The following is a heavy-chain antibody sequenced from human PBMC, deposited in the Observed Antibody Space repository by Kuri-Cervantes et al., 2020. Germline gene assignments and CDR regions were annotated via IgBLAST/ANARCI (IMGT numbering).Heavy chain of an antibody. CDR2: ISGSGGTT. CDR3: ANPYYYGSGSYYWDYYYGMDV. CDR1: GFTFSNYA. V-gene: IGHV3-23*01. D-gene: IGHD3-10*01. J-gene: IGHJ6*02. Sequence: GGSLRLSCAASGFTFSNYAMTWVRQAPGKGLDLISAISGSGGTTYYADSVRGRFTISRDNSENTLYLQMNSLRAEDTAVYYCANPYYYGSGSYYWDYYYGMDVWGQGATVTVSS.